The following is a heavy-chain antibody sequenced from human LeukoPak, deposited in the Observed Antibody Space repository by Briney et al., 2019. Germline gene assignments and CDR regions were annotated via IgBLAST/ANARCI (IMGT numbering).Heavy chain of an antibody. D-gene: IGHD3-10*01. V-gene: IGHV3-23*01. J-gene: IGHJ4*02. Sequence: PGGSLRLSCAASGFTFSSYAMSWVRQAPGKGLEWVSAISGGGGSTYYADSVKGRFTISRDNSKNMLYLQMNSLRAEDTAVYYCAKGEATPYYYGSGSYFYFDDWGQGTLVTVSS. CDR2: ISGGGGST. CDR3: AKGEATPYYYGSGSYFYFDD. CDR1: GFTFSSYA.